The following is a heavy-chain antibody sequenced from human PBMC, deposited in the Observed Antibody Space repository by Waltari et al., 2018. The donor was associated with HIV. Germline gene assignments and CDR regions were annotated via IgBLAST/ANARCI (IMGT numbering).Heavy chain of an antibody. CDR2: IYYSGMT. Sequence: QVQLQESGPGLVKPSQTLSLTCTVSGGSISSGGYYWSWIRQHPGKGLEWIGYIYYSGMTYYNPSRKSRVTISVDTSKNQVSRKLSSVTAADTAVYYCAAGRYCSSTSCPWGYWGQGTLVTVSS. J-gene: IGHJ4*02. CDR3: AAGRYCSSTSCPWGY. D-gene: IGHD2-2*01. CDR1: GGSISSGGYY. V-gene: IGHV4-31*03.